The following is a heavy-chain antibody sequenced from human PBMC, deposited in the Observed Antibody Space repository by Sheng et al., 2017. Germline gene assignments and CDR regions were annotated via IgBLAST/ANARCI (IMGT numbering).Heavy chain of an antibody. Sequence: ESGGGVVQPGRSLRLSCAASGFTFSNYDMHWVRQAPGKGLEWVALIWYDGSSKYYADSVKGRFTISRDNSKNTLYLQINSLRAEDTAVYYCARDARWGGDYPLGLDYWGQGTLVTVSS. CDR2: IWYDGSSK. J-gene: IGHJ4*02. D-gene: IGHD2-21*02. CDR3: ARDARWGGDYPLGLDY. CDR1: GFTFSNYD. V-gene: IGHV3-33*01.